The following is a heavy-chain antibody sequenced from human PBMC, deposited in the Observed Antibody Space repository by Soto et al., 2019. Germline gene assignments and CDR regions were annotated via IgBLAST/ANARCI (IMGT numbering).Heavy chain of an antibody. V-gene: IGHV1-18*01. CDR1: GYTFTSYG. Sequence: RASVKVSCKASGYTFTSYGISWVRQAPGQGLEWMGWISAYNGNTNYAQKLQGRVTMTTDTSTSTAYMELRSLRSDDTAVYYCARVGYSYGEGVDYYYGMDVWGQGTTVTVSS. J-gene: IGHJ6*02. CDR2: ISAYNGNT. D-gene: IGHD5-18*01. CDR3: ARVGYSYGEGVDYYYGMDV.